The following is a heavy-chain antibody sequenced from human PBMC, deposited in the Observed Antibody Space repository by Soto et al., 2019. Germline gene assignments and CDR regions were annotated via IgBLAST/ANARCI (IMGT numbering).Heavy chain of an antibody. CDR2: ISYDGSDK. CDR3: AKAGYYDYSGYTAYYYGMDV. J-gene: IGHJ6*02. D-gene: IGHD3-22*01. CDR1: GFSFNRYG. V-gene: IGHV3-30*18. Sequence: QVQLVESGGGVVQPGRSLRLSCVASGFSFNRYGMRWVRQAPGKGLEWVSVISYDGSDKYYADSVKGRFTISRDNSKNTLYLQMNSLRGEDTAVYYCAKAGYYDYSGYTAYYYGMDVWGQGTTVTVSS.